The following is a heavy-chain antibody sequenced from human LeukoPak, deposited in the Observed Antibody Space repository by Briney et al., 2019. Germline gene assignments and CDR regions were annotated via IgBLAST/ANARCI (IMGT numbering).Heavy chain of an antibody. CDR1: GFSFDDFD. V-gene: IGHV3-9*01. J-gene: IGHJ6*02. CDR3: AKDSDCFGSGSYYNFWDV. Sequence: GGSLRLSCEASGFSFDDFDMHWVRHAPGKGLEWVSRIGWNGRSIHYADSVKGRFTISRDNAKNSLYLQMNSLRAGDTALYYCAKDSDCFGSGSYYNFWDVWGQGTTVIVSS. D-gene: IGHD3-10*01. CDR2: IGWNGRSI.